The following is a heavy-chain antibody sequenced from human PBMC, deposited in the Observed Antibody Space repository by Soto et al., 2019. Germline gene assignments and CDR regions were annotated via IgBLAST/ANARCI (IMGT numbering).Heavy chain of an antibody. Sequence: ASVKVSCKASGYTFTSYDINWVRQATGQGLEWMGWMNPNIGNTGYAQKFQGRVTMTRNTSISTAYMELSSLRSEDTAVYYCARGSGPARSTNTVTTYYYYYYMDVWGKGTTVTVSS. CDR3: ARGSGPARSTNTVTTYYYYYYMDV. J-gene: IGHJ6*03. V-gene: IGHV1-8*01. CDR2: MNPNIGNT. D-gene: IGHD4-17*01. CDR1: GYTFTSYD.